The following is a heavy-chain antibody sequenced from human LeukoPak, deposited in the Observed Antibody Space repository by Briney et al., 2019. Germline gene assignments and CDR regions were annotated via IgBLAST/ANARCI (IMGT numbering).Heavy chain of an antibody. CDR1: GFTSDDYA. Sequence: PGGSLRLSCAASGFTSDDYAMHWVRQAPGKGLEWVSGISWNSGSIGYADSVKGRFTISRDNAKNSLYLQMNSLRAEDTALYYCAKDIDGSGSRSSGGLDYWGQGTLVTVSS. V-gene: IGHV3-9*02. CDR2: ISWNSGSI. D-gene: IGHD3-10*01. CDR3: AKDIDGSGSRSSGGLDY. J-gene: IGHJ4*02.